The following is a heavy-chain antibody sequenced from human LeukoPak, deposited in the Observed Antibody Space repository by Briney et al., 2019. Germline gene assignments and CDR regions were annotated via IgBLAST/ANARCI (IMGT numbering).Heavy chain of an antibody. Sequence: SSETLSLTCTVSGGSISSSSYYWGWIRQPPGKGLEWIGSIYYSGSTYYNPCLKSRVTISVDTSKHQYSLKLSSVTAADTAVYYCARQIGPLGTFDYWGQGTLVTVSS. CDR3: ARQIGPLGTFDY. CDR1: GGSISSSSYY. D-gene: IGHD1-1*01. J-gene: IGHJ4*02. V-gene: IGHV4-39*01. CDR2: IYYSGST.